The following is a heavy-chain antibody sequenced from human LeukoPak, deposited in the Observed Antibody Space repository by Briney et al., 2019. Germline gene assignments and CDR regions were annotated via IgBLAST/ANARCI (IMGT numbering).Heavy chain of an antibody. CDR1: GYTFTGYY. Sequence: ASVKVSCKASGYTFTGYYMHWVRQAPGQGLEWMGWINPNSGGTNYAQKFQGRVTMTRDTSISTAYMELSRLRSDDTAVYYCARVVRITMVRGAYYFDYWGQGPLVTVSS. D-gene: IGHD3-10*01. J-gene: IGHJ4*02. CDR2: INPNSGGT. CDR3: ARVVRITMVRGAYYFDY. V-gene: IGHV1-2*02.